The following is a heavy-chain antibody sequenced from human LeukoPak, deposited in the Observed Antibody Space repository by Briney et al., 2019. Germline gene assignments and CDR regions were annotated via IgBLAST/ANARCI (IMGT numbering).Heavy chain of an antibody. CDR3: ARDRETEGSGSYYTYYYYGMDV. J-gene: IGHJ6*02. Sequence: GRSLRLSCAASGFTFSSYAMHWVRQAPGKGLEWVAVISYDGSNKYYADSVKGRFTISRDNSKNTLYLQMNSLRAEDTAVYYCARDRETEGSGSYYTYYYYGMDVWGQGTTVTVSS. V-gene: IGHV3-30-3*01. CDR1: GFTFSSYA. D-gene: IGHD3-10*01. CDR2: ISYDGSNK.